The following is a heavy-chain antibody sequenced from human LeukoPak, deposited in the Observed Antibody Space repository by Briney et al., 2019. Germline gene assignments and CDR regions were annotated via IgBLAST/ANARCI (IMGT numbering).Heavy chain of an antibody. Sequence: PGGSLRLSCAASGFTFSSYSMNWVRQAPGKGLEWVSSISSSSSYIYYADSVKGRFTISRDNAKNSLYLQMNSLKTEDTAVYYCARDDGYGYGYWGQGTLVTVSS. CDR1: GFTFSSYS. CDR2: ISSSSSYI. CDR3: ARDDGYGYGY. V-gene: IGHV3-21*04. J-gene: IGHJ4*02. D-gene: IGHD5-18*01.